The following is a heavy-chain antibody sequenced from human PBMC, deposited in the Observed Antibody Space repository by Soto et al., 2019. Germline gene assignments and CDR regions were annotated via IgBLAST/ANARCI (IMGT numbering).Heavy chain of an antibody. CDR2: VSPTGDTV. Sequence: VQVVASGGGLVQPGRSLRLSCAVSGFRFEQYVMHWVRQGPGKGLECVSTVSPTGDTVAYADSVEGRFTVSRDNAKNSLYLQMNSLKGDDTAFYYCLKDAHNGSIYDWGQGTLVTVSS. V-gene: IGHV3-9*01. CDR1: GFRFEQYV. D-gene: IGHD3-10*01. J-gene: IGHJ4*02. CDR3: LKDAHNGSIYD.